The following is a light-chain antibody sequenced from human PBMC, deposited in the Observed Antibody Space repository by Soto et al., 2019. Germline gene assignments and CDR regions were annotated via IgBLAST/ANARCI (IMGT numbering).Light chain of an antibody. CDR2: DAS. Sequence: EIVLTQSPATLSLSPGERATLSCRASQSVSSYLAWYQQKPGQAPSLLIYDASNRATGIPARFSGSGSGTDFTLTISSLEREDFAVYYCQQRSNWPPFGGGTKVEIK. J-gene: IGKJ4*02. CDR3: QQRSNWPP. V-gene: IGKV3-11*01. CDR1: QSVSSY.